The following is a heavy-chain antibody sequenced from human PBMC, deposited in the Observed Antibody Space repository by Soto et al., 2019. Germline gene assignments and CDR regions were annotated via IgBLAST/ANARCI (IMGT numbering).Heavy chain of an antibody. CDR3: AREMKAYYYGSSDSGHGAFDI. D-gene: IGHD3-22*01. CDR1: GFTFSSYA. CDR2: ISYDGSNK. V-gene: IGHV3-30-3*01. J-gene: IGHJ3*02. Sequence: PGGSLRLSCAASGFTFSSYAMHWVRQAPGKGLEWVAVISYDGSNKYYADSVKGRFTISRDNSKNTLYLQMNSLRAEDTAVYYCAREMKAYYYGSSDSGHGAFDIWGQGTMVTVSS.